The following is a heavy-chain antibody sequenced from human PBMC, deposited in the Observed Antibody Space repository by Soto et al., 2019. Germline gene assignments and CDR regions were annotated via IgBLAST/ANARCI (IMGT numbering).Heavy chain of an antibody. CDR1: GYTFTSYD. CDR2: MNANSGNT. Sequence: QVQLVQSGAEVKKPGASVKVSCKASGYTFTSYDINWVRQATGRGREWMRWMNANSGNTGYAQKSKGRATMPRNTSISTCYMGLRSLRSADTAVYFCARGRVAWFDPWGQGPLFTASS. D-gene: IGHD2-15*01. CDR3: ARGRVAWFDP. J-gene: IGHJ5*02. V-gene: IGHV1-8*01.